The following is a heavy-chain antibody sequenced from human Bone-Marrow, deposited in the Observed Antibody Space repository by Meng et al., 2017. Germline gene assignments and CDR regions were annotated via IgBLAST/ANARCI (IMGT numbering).Heavy chain of an antibody. Sequence: GSLRLSCAVYGGSFSGYYWSWIRQPPGKGLGWIGEINHSGSTNYNPSLKSRVTISVDTSKNQFSLKLSSVTAADTAVYYCARAGYDSSGYYYYYWGQGTLVTVSS. CDR2: INHSGST. V-gene: IGHV4-34*01. CDR1: GGSFSGYY. J-gene: IGHJ4*02. CDR3: ARAGYDSSGYYYYY. D-gene: IGHD3-22*01.